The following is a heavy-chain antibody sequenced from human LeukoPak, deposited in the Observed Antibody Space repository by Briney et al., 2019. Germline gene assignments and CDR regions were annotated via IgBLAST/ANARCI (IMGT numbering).Heavy chain of an antibody. J-gene: IGHJ4*02. CDR1: GGSISNDY. V-gene: IGHV4-4*07. D-gene: IGHD6-19*01. CDR2: IYRSRST. CDR3: ARGGWSYEFDY. Sequence: SETLSLTCTVSGGSISNDYWSWIRQPAGKGLGWVGRIYRSRSTNYNPSLKSRVTMSVDTSKNQFSLKLSSVTAADTAFYHCARGGWSYEFDYWGQGTLVTVSS.